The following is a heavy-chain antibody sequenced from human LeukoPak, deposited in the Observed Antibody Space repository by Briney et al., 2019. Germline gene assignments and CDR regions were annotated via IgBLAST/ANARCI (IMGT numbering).Heavy chain of an antibody. D-gene: IGHD2-8*01. Sequence: GGSLRLSCAASGFTFNTYTMNWVRQAPGKGLEWVSSISSGTSYIYYADSVKGRFTISRDNAKNSLYLQMNSLRAEDTAVYYCARSNGQDIVLMVYAPYYFDYWGQGTLVTVSS. CDR2: ISSGTSYI. CDR3: ARSNGQDIVLMVYAPYYFDY. V-gene: IGHV3-21*01. J-gene: IGHJ4*02. CDR1: GFTFNTYT.